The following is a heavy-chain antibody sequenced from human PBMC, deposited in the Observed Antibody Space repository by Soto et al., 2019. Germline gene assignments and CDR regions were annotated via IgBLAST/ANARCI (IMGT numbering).Heavy chain of an antibody. CDR3: TRGGDAYKNGH. V-gene: IGHV1-69*13. D-gene: IGHD2-21*01. CDR2: IIPIFGTA. J-gene: IGHJ4*02. Sequence: SVKVSCKASGGTFSSYAISWVRQAPGQGLEWMGGIIPIFGTANYAQKFQGRVTITADESTSTAYMELKLTSVNAADTAVYYCTRGGDAYKNGHWGQGTLVTVSS. CDR1: GGTFSSYA.